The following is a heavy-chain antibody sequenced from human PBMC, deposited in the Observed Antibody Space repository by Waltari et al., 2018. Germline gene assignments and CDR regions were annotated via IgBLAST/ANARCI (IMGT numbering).Heavy chain of an antibody. J-gene: IGHJ3*02. V-gene: IGHV4-59*01. D-gene: IGHD6-19*01. Sequence: QVQLQESGPGLVKPSETLSLTCTVSGGSISSYYWSWTRQPPGKGLERIGYIYYSGSTNYNPSLKSRVTISVDTSKNQFSLKLSSVTAADTAVYYCAIGYSSGWYYAFDIWGQGTMVTVSS. CDR1: GGSISSYY. CDR2: IYYSGST. CDR3: AIGYSSGWYYAFDI.